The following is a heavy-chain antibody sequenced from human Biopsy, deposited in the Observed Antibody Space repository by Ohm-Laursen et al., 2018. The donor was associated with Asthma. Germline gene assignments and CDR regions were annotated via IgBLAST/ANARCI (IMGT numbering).Heavy chain of an antibody. CDR1: GFTLSDYY. CDR2: ISSSGNTSTI. Sequence: SLRLSCTASGFTLSDYYISWIRQAQGKGQEWVSYISSSGNTSTIYYADSVKGRFTIPRDNAKNSVYLQMNSLRAEDTAVYYCARKLAFDVWGQGTLVIVSS. CDR3: ARKLAFDV. V-gene: IGHV3-11*01. J-gene: IGHJ3*01.